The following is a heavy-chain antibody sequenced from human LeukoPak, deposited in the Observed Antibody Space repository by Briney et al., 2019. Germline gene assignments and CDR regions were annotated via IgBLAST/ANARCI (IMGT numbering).Heavy chain of an antibody. D-gene: IGHD3-3*01. CDR3: AREVYDFWSGTSTNYCYMDV. V-gene: IGHV4-59*11. J-gene: IGHJ6*03. Sequence: KPSETLSLTCTVSGGSISSHYWSWIRQPPGKGLEWIEYIYYSGSTKYNPSLKSRVTISVDTSKNQFSLKLSSVTAADTAVYYCAREVYDFWSGTSTNYCYMDVWGKGTTVTVSS. CDR1: GGSISSHY. CDR2: IYYSGST.